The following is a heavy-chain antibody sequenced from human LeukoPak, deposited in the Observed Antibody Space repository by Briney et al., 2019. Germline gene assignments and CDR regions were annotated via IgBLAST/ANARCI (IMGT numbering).Heavy chain of an antibody. D-gene: IGHD4-17*01. CDR3: ARRLRIDAFDI. Sequence: GGSLRLSCAPSGFTFSSYSMNCVRQAPGKGLEWVSSISSSSSDIYYAYSVKGRFTTFRDNAKNSLYLQMNSLRAEDTAVYYCARRLRIDAFDIWGQGTMVTVSS. V-gene: IGHV3-21*01. J-gene: IGHJ3*02. CDR1: GFTFSSYS. CDR2: ISSSSSDI.